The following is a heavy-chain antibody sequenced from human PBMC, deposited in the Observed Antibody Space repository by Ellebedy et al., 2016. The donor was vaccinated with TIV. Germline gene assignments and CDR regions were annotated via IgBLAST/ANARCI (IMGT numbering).Heavy chain of an antibody. V-gene: IGHV1-69*04. J-gene: IGHJ5*02. D-gene: IGHD6-19*01. CDR1: GGTFNSYV. CDR2: FIPILGTP. Sequence: SVKVSXXASGGTFNSYVISWVRQAPGQGLEWMGRFIPILGTPNYAQKFQGRVTITADKSTSTAYMDLNSLTSEDTAVYYCARVTQWQGFDPWGQGTLVTVSS. CDR3: ARVTQWQGFDP.